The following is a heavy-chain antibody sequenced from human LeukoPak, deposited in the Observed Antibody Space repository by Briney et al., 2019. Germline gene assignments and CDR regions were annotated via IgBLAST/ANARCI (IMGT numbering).Heavy chain of an antibody. CDR1: GFTFSSHA. CDR2: ISGSGGST. Sequence: GGSLRLSCAASGFTFSSHAMSWVRQAPGKGLELVSAISGSGGSTYYADSVKRRFTISRDNSKNTLYLQMNSLRAEDTAVYYCAKAYGSGSRPFPFDYWGQGTLVTVSS. CDR3: AKAYGSGSRPFPFDY. V-gene: IGHV3-23*01. D-gene: IGHD3-10*01. J-gene: IGHJ4*02.